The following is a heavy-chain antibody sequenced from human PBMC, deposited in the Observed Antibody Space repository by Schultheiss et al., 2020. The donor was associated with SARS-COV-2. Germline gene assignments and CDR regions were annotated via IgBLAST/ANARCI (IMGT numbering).Heavy chain of an antibody. CDR2: IYHSGNT. Sequence: SETLSLTCTVSGGSISSSNYYWSWIRQSPGKGLEWIGEIYHSGNTFYSPSLQSRVTISVDTSKNQFSLKLSSVTAADTAVYYCARGHRDYFDYWGQGTLVTVSS. D-gene: IGHD1-14*01. CDR3: ARGHRDYFDY. V-gene: IGHV4-39*07. CDR1: GGSISSSNYY. J-gene: IGHJ4*02.